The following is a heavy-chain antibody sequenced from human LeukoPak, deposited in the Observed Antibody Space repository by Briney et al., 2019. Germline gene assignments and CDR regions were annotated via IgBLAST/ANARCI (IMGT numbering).Heavy chain of an antibody. CDR3: ATVYYYGSGSYYKEIFDY. V-gene: IGHV1-69-2*01. CDR2: VDPEDGET. CDR1: GGTFSSYA. Sequence: ASVKVSCKASGGTFSSYAISWVRQAPGQGLEWMGLVDPEDGETIYAEKFQGRVTITADTSTDTAYMELSSLRSEDTAVYYCATVYYYGSGSYYKEIFDYWGQGTLVTVSS. D-gene: IGHD3-10*01. J-gene: IGHJ4*02.